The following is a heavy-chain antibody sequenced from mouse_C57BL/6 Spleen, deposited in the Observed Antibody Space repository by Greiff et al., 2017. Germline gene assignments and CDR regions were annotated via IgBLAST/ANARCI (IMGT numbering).Heavy chain of an antibody. CDR1: GFTFSSYA. CDR3: ARCTTVVAPFDY. J-gene: IGHJ2*01. CDR2: ISDGGSYT. V-gene: IGHV5-4*01. Sequence: VQLQQSGGGLVKPGGSLKLSCAASGFTFSSYAMSWVRQTPEKRLEWVATISDGGSYTYYPDNVKGRFTISRDNAKNNLYLQMSHLKSEDTAMYYCARCTTVVAPFDYWGQGTTLTVSS. D-gene: IGHD1-1*01.